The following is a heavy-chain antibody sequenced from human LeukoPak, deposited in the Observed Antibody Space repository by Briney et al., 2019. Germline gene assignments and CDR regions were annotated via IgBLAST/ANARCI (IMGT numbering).Heavy chain of an antibody. D-gene: IGHD6-13*01. Sequence: PSETLSLTCTVSGGSISSYYWSWIRQPPGKGLAWIGYIYYSGSTNYNPSLKSRVTISVDTSKNQFSLKLSSVTAADTAVYYCARNAGDSSSWVDYWGQGTLVTVSS. CDR2: IYYSGST. CDR1: GGSISSYY. CDR3: ARNAGDSSSWVDY. V-gene: IGHV4-59*01. J-gene: IGHJ4*02.